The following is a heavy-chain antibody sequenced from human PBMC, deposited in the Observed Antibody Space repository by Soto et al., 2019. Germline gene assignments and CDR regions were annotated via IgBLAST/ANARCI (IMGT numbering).Heavy chain of an antibody. CDR1: GFTFSSYA. CDR2: ISYDGSNK. J-gene: IGHJ4*02. D-gene: IGHD3-22*01. V-gene: IGHV3-30-3*01. CDR3: ARDSYYYDSSGYYY. Sequence: AGGSLRLSCAASGFTFSSYAMHWVRQAPGKGLEWVAVISYDGSNKYYADSVKGRFTISRDNSKNTLYLQMNSLRAEDTAVYYCARDSYYYDSSGYYYWGQGTLVTVSS.